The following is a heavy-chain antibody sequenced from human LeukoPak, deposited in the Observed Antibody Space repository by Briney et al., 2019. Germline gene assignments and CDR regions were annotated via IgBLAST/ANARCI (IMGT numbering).Heavy chain of an antibody. V-gene: IGHV3-30*02. CDR1: GFTFSSYG. Sequence: GGSLRLSCAASGFTFSSYGMSWVRQAPGKGLEWVAFIRYDGSNKYYADSVKGRFTISRDNSKNTLYLQMNSLRAEDTAVYYCARGGNYDYKFDCWGQGTLVTVSS. CDR3: ARGGNYDYKFDC. J-gene: IGHJ4*02. CDR2: IRYDGSNK. D-gene: IGHD5-12*01.